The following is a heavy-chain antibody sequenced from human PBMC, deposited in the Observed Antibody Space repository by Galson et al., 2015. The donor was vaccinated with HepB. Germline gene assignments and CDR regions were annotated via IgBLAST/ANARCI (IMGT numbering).Heavy chain of an antibody. CDR1: GGSISSSSYY. CDR3: ARRGATTDAFDT. CDR2: FSFSGSA. V-gene: IGHV4-39*01. Sequence: LSLTCTVSGGSISSSSYYWGWIRQPPGKGLEWVGSFSFSGSAYYNPSLKSRVTISGDTSKNQFSLRLSSVTAADTAVYYCARRGATTDAFDTWGQGTMVTVSS. D-gene: IGHD1-26*01. J-gene: IGHJ3*02.